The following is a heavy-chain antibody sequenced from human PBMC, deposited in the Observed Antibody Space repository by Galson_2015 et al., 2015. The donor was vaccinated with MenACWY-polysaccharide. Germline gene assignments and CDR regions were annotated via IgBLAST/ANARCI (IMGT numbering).Heavy chain of an antibody. CDR3: AKDGNSGYPQYCPPALDV. Sequence: SLRLSCAAAGFTFNNYALNWVRQAPGKGLEWVAVISYDGNNKYYADSVKGRFTISRDNSKNTLYLQMNSLRAEDTAVYYCAKDGNSGYPQYCPPALDVWGQGTPVPVSS. CDR2: ISYDGNNK. V-gene: IGHV3-30-3*01. J-gene: IGHJ6*02. CDR1: GFTFNNYA. D-gene: IGHD5-12*01.